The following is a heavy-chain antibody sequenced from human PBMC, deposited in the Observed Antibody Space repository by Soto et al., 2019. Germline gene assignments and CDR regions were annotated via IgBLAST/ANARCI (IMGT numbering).Heavy chain of an antibody. J-gene: IGHJ4*02. CDR3: ARDWDIVVVPAAIGTGYFDY. D-gene: IGHD2-2*01. Sequence: PSETLSLTCTVSGGSISSYYWSWIRQPPGKGLEWIGRIYTSGSTNYNPSLKSRVTMSVDTSKNQFSLKLSSVTAADTAVYYCARDWDIVVVPAAIGTGYFDYWGQGTLVTVSS. V-gene: IGHV4-4*07. CDR1: GGSISSYY. CDR2: IYTSGST.